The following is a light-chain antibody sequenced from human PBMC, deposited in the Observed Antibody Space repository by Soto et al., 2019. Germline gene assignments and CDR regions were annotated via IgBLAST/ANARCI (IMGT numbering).Light chain of an antibody. CDR1: QSVSSSY. CDR3: QHYNSYSEA. CDR2: GAS. V-gene: IGKV3-20*01. J-gene: IGKJ1*01. Sequence: EIVLTQSPGTLSLSPGERATLSCRASQSVSSSYLARYQQKPGQAPRLLIYGASSRATGIPDRFSGSGSGTDFTLTISRLEPEDFATYYCQHYNSYSEAFGQGTKVDIK.